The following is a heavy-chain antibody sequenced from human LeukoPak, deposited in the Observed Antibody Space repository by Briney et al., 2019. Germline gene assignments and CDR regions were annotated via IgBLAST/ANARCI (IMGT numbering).Heavy chain of an antibody. CDR1: GGTFSSYA. CDR2: IIPIFGTA. D-gene: IGHD5-12*01. Sequence: SVKVSCKASGGTFSSYAISWVRQVPGQGLEWMGGIIPIFGTANYAQKFQGRVTITADESTSTAYMELSSLRSEDTAVYYCASWWLRPGRHYYYYYGMDVWGKGTTVTVSS. CDR3: ASWWLRPGRHYYYYYGMDV. V-gene: IGHV1-69*13. J-gene: IGHJ6*04.